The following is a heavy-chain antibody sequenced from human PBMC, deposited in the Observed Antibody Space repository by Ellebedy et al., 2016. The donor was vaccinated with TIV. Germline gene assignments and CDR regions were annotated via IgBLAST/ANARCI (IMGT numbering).Heavy chain of an antibody. V-gene: IGHV3-72*01. CDR3: ARDTTSDY. CDR2: SRNKAQSYTT. J-gene: IGHJ4*02. CDR1: GFTFSDHS. D-gene: IGHD1-1*01. Sequence: PGGSLRLSCAVSGFTFSDHSMDWVRLAPGKGPEWVGRSRNKAQSYTTDYAASGKGRFTISRDDSKNSLYLQMNSLKTEDTAINYCARDTTSDYWGQGALVTVSS.